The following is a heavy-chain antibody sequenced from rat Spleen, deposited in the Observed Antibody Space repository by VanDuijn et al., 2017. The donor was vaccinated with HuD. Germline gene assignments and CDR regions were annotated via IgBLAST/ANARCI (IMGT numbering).Heavy chain of an antibody. V-gene: IGHV2S12*01. CDR3: ARWATTVAFDY. J-gene: IGHJ2*01. Sequence: QVQLKESGPGLVQPSQTLSLTCTVSGFSLTNYHVSWVRQPPGKGLEWIAAIWSGGSTYYNSALKSRLSISRDTSKSQVLLKMNSLQTEDTAMYFCARWATTVAFDYWGQGVMVTVSS. CDR2: IWSGGST. D-gene: IGHD1-1*01. CDR1: GFSLTNYH.